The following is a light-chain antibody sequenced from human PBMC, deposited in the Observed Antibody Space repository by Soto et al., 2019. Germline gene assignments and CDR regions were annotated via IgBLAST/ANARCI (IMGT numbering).Light chain of an antibody. J-gene: IGKJ1*01. Sequence: IQMTQSPSTLSASVGDRVTITCRASQSISAWLAWYQQKPGKAPKLLIYKASTLESGVPSRFSGSGSGTEFTLTISSLQPDDCATYYCQQYKSYAAFGQGTKVDIK. CDR3: QQYKSYAA. V-gene: IGKV1-5*03. CDR2: KAS. CDR1: QSISAW.